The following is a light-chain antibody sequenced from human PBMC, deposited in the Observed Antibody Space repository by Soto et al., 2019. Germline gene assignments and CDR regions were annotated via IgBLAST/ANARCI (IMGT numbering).Light chain of an antibody. Sequence: EIVLTQSPATLSLSPGERATLSCRASQSVSSYLAWYQHKPGQAPRLLIYDASNRATGIPARFSGSGSGTDFTLTTSSLEPEDFAVYYCQHHSNWPLTFGGGTKVEIK. V-gene: IGKV3-11*01. CDR1: QSVSSY. CDR3: QHHSNWPLT. CDR2: DAS. J-gene: IGKJ4*01.